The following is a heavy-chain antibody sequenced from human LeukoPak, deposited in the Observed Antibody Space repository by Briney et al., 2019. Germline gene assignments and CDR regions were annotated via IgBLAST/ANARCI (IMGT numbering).Heavy chain of an antibody. Sequence: SQTLSLTCAISGDTLSNKRSAWNWIRQSPSRGLEWLGRTYYRSKWYNDYAISVKSRITINPDTSKNQFSLQLNSVSPEDTAVYYCARVNSWTEEPDTGFDYWGQGTLVTVSS. J-gene: IGHJ4*02. CDR3: ARVNSWTEEPDTGFDY. CDR2: TYYRSKWYN. CDR1: GDTLSNKRSA. D-gene: IGHD1-14*01. V-gene: IGHV6-1*01.